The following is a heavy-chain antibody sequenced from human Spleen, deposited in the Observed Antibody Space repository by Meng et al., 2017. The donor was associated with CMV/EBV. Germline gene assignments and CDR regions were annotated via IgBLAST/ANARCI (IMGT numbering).Heavy chain of an antibody. V-gene: IGHV4-59*12. Sequence: SETLSLTCIVSGGSINNYYWSWIRQPPGKGLEWIGYIYYSGSTNYNPSLKSRVTISVDTSKNQFSLKLSSVTAADTAVYYCARDRRYCSSTSCYSSGDYYYYSMDVWGQGTTVTVSS. J-gene: IGHJ6*02. CDR2: IYYSGST. CDR3: ARDRRYCSSTSCYSSGDYYYYSMDV. D-gene: IGHD2-2*02. CDR1: GGSINNYY.